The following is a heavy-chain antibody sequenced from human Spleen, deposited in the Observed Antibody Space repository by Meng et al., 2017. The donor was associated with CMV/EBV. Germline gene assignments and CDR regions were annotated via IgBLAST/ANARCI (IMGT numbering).Heavy chain of an antibody. CDR1: GFTFSSNW. CDR3: AREGSLNQGITGTQWFDP. V-gene: IGHV3-30*03. J-gene: IGHJ5*02. D-gene: IGHD1-7*01. CDR2: ISYDGSNK. Sequence: GRSLRLSCAASGFTFSSNWMSWVRQAPGKGLEWVAVISYDGSNKYYADSVKGRFTISRDNSKNTLSLQMNSLRAEDTAVYYCAREGSLNQGITGTQWFDPWGQGTLVTVSS.